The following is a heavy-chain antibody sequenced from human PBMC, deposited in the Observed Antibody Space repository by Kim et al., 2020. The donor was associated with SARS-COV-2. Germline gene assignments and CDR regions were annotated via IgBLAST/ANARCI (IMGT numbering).Heavy chain of an antibody. D-gene: IGHD3-22*01. CDR3: AKDILGQWFNALDGGAFDI. V-gene: IGHV3-43*02. CDR1: GFTFDDYA. CDR2: ISGDGGST. Sequence: GGSLRLSCAASGFTFDDYAMHWVRQAPGKGLEWVSLISGDGGSTYYADSVKGRFTISRDNSKNSLYLQMNSLRTEDTALYYCAKDILGQWFNALDGGAFDIWGQGTMVTVSS. J-gene: IGHJ3*02.